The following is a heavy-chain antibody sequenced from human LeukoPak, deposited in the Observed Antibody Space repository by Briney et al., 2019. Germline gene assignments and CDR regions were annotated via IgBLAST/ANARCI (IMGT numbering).Heavy chain of an antibody. CDR2: ISGSGGST. V-gene: IGHV3-23*01. CDR1: GFTFSSYG. CDR3: AKDGRSSLPWD. D-gene: IGHD1-26*01. J-gene: IGHJ3*01. Sequence: PGGSLTLSCAASGFTFSSYGMNWVRQAPGKGLEWVSAISGSGGSTYYADSVKGRFTISRDNSKNTLYLQMNSLRAEDTAVYYCAKDGRSSLPWDWGQGTMVTVSS.